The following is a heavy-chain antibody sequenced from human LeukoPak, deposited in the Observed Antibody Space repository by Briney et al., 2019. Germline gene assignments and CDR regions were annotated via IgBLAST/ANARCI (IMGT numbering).Heavy chain of an antibody. Sequence: ASVKVSCKASGYTFTGYYMHWVRQAPGQGLEWMGWINPDSGGTNYAQKFQGRLTMTRDTSISTAYMELSRLRSDDTAVYYCARVRGIAAAGLYNWFDPWGQGTLVTVSS. CDR2: INPDSGGT. CDR3: ARVRGIAAAGLYNWFDP. D-gene: IGHD6-13*01. J-gene: IGHJ5*02. CDR1: GYTFTGYY. V-gene: IGHV1-2*02.